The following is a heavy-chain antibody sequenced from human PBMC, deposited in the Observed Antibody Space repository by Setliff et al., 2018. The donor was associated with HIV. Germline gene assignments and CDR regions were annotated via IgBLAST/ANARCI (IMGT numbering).Heavy chain of an antibody. Sequence: KPSETLSLTCTVSGDPIFIGGYYWSWIRQHPGGGLEWIGYIYHTGKTYYNPSLQSRIIMSLDMSQNQFSLKLSSVTAADTAVYYCAKEGNSADNWLDPWGPGTRVTVS. CDR2: IYHTGKT. V-gene: IGHV4-31*03. CDR3: AKEGNSADNWLDP. J-gene: IGHJ5*02. CDR1: GDPIFIGGYY. D-gene: IGHD1-26*01.